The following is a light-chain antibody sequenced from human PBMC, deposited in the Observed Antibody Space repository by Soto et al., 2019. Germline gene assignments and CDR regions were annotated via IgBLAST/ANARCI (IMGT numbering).Light chain of an antibody. Sequence: EIVLTQSPASVSLSPGERATLSCRASQSVSSYLAWYQQKPGQAPRLLIYDASNRATGIPARFSGSGSGTDFTLTISSLEPEDFAVYYCQQYKNWPPISFGQGTRLEIK. CDR2: DAS. CDR1: QSVSSY. V-gene: IGKV3-11*01. CDR3: QQYKNWPPIS. J-gene: IGKJ5*01.